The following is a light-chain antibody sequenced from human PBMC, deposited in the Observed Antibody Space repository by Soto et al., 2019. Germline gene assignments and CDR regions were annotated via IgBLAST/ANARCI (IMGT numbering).Light chain of an antibody. J-gene: IGLJ3*02. Sequence: QSALTQPASVSGSPGQSITISCTGTSSDVGSYNLVSWYQQHPGKVPKLMSYEDNKRPSGVSDRFSGAKSGNMASLTISGLQAEDEADYYGCSFAGRNNWVFGGGTKLTVL. CDR3: CSFAGRNNWV. V-gene: IGLV2-23*01. CDR1: SSDVGSYNL. CDR2: EDN.